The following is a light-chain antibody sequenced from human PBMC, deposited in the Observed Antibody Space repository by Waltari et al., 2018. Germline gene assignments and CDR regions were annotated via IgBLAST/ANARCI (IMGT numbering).Light chain of an antibody. CDR3: QQYGNSPPFS. Sequence: EIVLTQSPGTLSLSPGERATLPCRASQSVSSSYLAWYQQKPGQAPRLLIYGVSYRATGIPDRFSGSGSGTDFTLTISRLEPEDFAVYYCQQYGNSPPFSFGPGTKVDIK. CDR2: GVS. J-gene: IGKJ3*01. CDR1: QSVSSSY. V-gene: IGKV3-20*01.